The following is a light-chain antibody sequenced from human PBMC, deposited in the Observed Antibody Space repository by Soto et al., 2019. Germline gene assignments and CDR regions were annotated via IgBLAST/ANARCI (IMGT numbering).Light chain of an antibody. CDR3: MQGTHWPYT. V-gene: IGKV2-30*01. CDR1: RSLIYTDGNTY. Sequence: DVVMTQSPLSLPVTLGQPASISCRASRSLIYTDGNTYLNWFHQRPDQSPRRLFSKVSNRDSGVPDRFSGSGSGTDFTLKISRVEAEDVGLYYCMQGTHWPYTFGQGTKLEIK. J-gene: IGKJ2*01. CDR2: KVS.